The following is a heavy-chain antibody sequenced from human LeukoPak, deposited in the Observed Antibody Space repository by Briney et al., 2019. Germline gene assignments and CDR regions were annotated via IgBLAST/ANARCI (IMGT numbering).Heavy chain of an antibody. V-gene: IGHV3-21*01. CDR1: GFTFSSYC. Sequence: GGSLRLSCAASGFTFSSYCMNWVRQAPGKGLEWVSSISSSSSYIYYADSVKGRFTISRDNAKNSLYLQMNSLRAEDTAVYYCARSAYCGGDCYSRGYYFDYWGQGTLVTVSS. D-gene: IGHD2-21*02. CDR2: ISSSSSYI. CDR3: ARSAYCGGDCYSRGYYFDY. J-gene: IGHJ4*02.